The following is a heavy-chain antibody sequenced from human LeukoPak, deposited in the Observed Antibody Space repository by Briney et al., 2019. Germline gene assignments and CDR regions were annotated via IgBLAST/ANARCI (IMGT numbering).Heavy chain of an antibody. D-gene: IGHD5-24*01. CDR1: GFTFSSYE. J-gene: IGHJ4*02. CDR3: VKSGYNRFDY. CDR2: ISGSGGST. Sequence: GGSLRLSCAASGFTFSSYEMSWVRQAPGKGLEWVSSISGSGGSTYYADSVKGRFTISRDTSKNTLYLQMNSLRAADTAVYYCVKSGYNRFDYWGQGALVTVSS. V-gene: IGHV3-23*01.